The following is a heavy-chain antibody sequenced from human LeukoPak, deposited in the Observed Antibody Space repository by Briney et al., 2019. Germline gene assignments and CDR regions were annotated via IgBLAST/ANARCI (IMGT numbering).Heavy chain of an antibody. CDR2: ISGGSGNT. V-gene: IGHV3-23*01. CDR1: GLTFSSYA. D-gene: IGHD3-9*01. CDR3: AKFYDILTGYFDY. J-gene: IGHJ4*02. Sequence: GGSLRLSCVPSGLTFSSYAMSWFGQSPGKGLEWASGISGGSGNTEYADSVKGRFTISRDNSKSTLYLQMNSLRAEDTAVYYCAKFYDILTGYFDYWGQGTLVTVSS.